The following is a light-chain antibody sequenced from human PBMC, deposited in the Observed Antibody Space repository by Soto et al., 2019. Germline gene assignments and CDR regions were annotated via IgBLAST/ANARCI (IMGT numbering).Light chain of an antibody. J-gene: IGKJ1*01. CDR3: QQYNNWPRT. V-gene: IGKV3-15*01. Sequence: DIVMTQSPATLSVSPGERTTLSCRASQSVSTYLAWYQQKAGRPPRLLIYGASTRATGIPARLSGSGSGTEFTLTISSLQSEDFAVYYCQQYNNWPRTFGQGTKVDI. CDR1: QSVSTY. CDR2: GAS.